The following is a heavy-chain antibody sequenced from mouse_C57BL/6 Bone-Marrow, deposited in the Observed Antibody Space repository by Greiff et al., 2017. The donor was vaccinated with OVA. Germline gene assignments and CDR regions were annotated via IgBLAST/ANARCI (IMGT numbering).Heavy chain of an antibody. D-gene: IGHD2-4*01. Sequence: EVQGVESGGGLVKPGGSLKLSCAASGFTFSDYGMHWVRQAPEKGLEWVAYISSGSSTIYYADTVKGRFTISRDNAKNTLFLQMTSLRSEDTAMYYCARPGDYDWFAYWGQGTLVTVSA. CDR2: ISSGSSTI. J-gene: IGHJ3*01. CDR3: ARPGDYDWFAY. V-gene: IGHV5-17*01. CDR1: GFTFSDYG.